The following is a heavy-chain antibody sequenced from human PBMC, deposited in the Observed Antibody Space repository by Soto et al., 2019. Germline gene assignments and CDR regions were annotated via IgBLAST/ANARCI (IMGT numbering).Heavy chain of an antibody. V-gene: IGHV2-5*02. Sequence: QITLKESGPTLVKPTQTLTLTCTFSGFSLSTSGVGVGWIRQPPGKALEWLALIYWDDDKRYSPSLKSRLTITKDTSKNQVVLTMTNMDPLDTATYYCAHRLGLWFGKGYFDYWGQGTLVTVSS. J-gene: IGHJ4*02. D-gene: IGHD3-10*01. CDR3: AHRLGLWFGKGYFDY. CDR2: IYWDDDK. CDR1: GFSLSTSGVG.